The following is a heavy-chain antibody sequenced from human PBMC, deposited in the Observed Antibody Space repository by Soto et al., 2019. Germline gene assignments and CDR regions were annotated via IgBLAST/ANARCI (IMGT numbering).Heavy chain of an antibody. CDR1: GFTFSSYS. CDR2: ISSSSSTI. Sequence: GGSLRLSCAASGFTFSSYSMNWVRQAPGKGLEWVSYISSSSSTIYYADSVKGRFTISRDNAKNSLYLQMNSLRAEDTAVYYCARDLFGAVWDYYYYYMDVWGKGT. V-gene: IGHV3-48*01. D-gene: IGHD3-10*01. J-gene: IGHJ6*03. CDR3: ARDLFGAVWDYYYYYMDV.